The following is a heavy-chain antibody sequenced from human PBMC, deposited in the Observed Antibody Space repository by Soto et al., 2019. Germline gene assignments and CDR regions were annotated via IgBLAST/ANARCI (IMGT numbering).Heavy chain of an antibody. V-gene: IGHV4-59*01. CDR1: GGSISSYY. CDR2: IYYSGST. CDR3: ASIYGSGSYYNDGWFDT. J-gene: IGHJ5*02. D-gene: IGHD3-10*01. Sequence: SETLSLTCTVSGGSISSYYWSWIRQPPGKGLEWIGYIYYSGSTNYNPSLKSRVTISVDTSKNQFSLKLSSVTAADTAVYYCASIYGSGSYYNDGWFDTWGQGTLVTVSS.